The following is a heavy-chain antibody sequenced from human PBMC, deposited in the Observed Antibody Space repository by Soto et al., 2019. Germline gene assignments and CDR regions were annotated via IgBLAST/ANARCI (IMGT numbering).Heavy chain of an antibody. J-gene: IGHJ3*02. CDR1: GVSISSDY. D-gene: IGHD5-12*01. Sequence: QVQLQESGPGLVKPSETLSLTCTVSGVSISSDYWTWIRQSPGQGLEWIAYTSHTGTTDYHPSLRSRVTISLDTSNIQSSLTLSSVTAADTAVYYCARGPPWMDAFDIWGQVTKVSV. CDR3: ARGPPWMDAFDI. V-gene: IGHV4-59*01. CDR2: TSHTGTT.